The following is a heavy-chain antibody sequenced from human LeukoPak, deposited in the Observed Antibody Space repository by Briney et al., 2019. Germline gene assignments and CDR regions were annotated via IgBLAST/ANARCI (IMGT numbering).Heavy chain of an antibody. D-gene: IGHD1-26*01. V-gene: IGHV4-59*01. CDR3: ARVGGSYLYYFDY. J-gene: IGHJ4*02. CDR2: IYYSGST. CDR1: GGSISSYY. Sequence: PSETLSLTCTVSGGSISSYYWRWIRQPPGKGLEWIGYIYYSGSTNYNPSLKSRVTISVDTSKNQFSLKLSSVTAADTAVYYCARVGGSYLYYFDYWGQGTLVTVSS.